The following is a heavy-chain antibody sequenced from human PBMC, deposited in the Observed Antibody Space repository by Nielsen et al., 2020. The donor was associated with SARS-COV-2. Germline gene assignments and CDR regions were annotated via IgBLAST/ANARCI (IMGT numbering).Heavy chain of an antibody. CDR3: ARDLGDYGDYAGPDY. CDR1: GFTFSSYG. J-gene: IGHJ4*02. Sequence: GGSLRLSCAASGFTFSSYGMHWVRQAPGKGLEWVAVIWYDGSNKYYADSVKGRFTISRDNAKNSLYLQMNSLRAEDTALYHCARDLGDYGDYAGPDYWGQGTLVTVSS. V-gene: IGHV3-33*01. CDR2: IWYDGSNK. D-gene: IGHD4-17*01.